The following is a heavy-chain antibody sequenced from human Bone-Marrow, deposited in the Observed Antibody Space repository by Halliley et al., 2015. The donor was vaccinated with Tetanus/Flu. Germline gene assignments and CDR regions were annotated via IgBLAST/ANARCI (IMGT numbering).Heavy chain of an antibody. D-gene: IGHD5-12*01. CDR2: IDWDDEK. CDR3: ARSAYYDSYYYYSGIGV. J-gene: IGHJ6*02. CDR1: GFSFNAGGMR. Sequence: LVKPTQTLTLTCTFSGFSFNAGGMRVSWIRQPPGKALEWLARIDWDDEKFYSTSLKTRLTISKDSSRNQVVLTLTNMGPVDTATYYCARSAYYDSYYYYSGIGVWGQGITVTVSS. V-gene: IGHV2-70*04.